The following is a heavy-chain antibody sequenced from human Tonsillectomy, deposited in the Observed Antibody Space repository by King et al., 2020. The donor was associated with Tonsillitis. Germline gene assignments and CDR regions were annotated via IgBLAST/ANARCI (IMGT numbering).Heavy chain of an antibody. CDR3: PRMYYYDSSGYYSPPDYGMDV. J-gene: IGHJ6*02. Sequence: VQLVESGGGLVKPGGSLRLSCAASGFTFSSYSMNWVRQAPGKGLEWVSSISSSSSYIYYADSVKGRFTISRDNAKNSLYLQMNSLRAEDTAVYYCPRMYYYDSSGYYSPPDYGMDVWGQGTTVTVSS. CDR2: ISSSSSYI. CDR1: GFTFSSYS. D-gene: IGHD3-22*01. V-gene: IGHV3-21*01.